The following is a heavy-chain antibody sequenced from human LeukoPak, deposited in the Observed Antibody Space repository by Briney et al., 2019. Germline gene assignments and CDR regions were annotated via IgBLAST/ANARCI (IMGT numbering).Heavy chain of an antibody. CDR3: AKELRGYSYVSDY. CDR1: GFTVSSNY. J-gene: IGHJ4*02. D-gene: IGHD5-18*01. CDR2: ISGSGGST. Sequence: GGSLRLSCAASGFTVSSNYMSWVRQAPGKGLEWVSAISGSGGSTYYADSVKGRFTISRDNSKNTLYLQMNSLRAEDTAVYYCAKELRGYSYVSDYWGQGTLVTVSS. V-gene: IGHV3-23*01.